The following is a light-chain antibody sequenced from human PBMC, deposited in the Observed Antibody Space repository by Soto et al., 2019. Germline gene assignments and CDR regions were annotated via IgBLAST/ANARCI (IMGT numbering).Light chain of an antibody. CDR3: SSYTSSSTLGYV. CDR2: EVS. J-gene: IGLJ1*01. Sequence: QSLLTHPASLSGSPGQSITISCTGTSSDVGGYNYVSWYQHHPGKAPKLMIYEVSNRPSGVSNRFSGSKSGNTASLIISGLQAEDEADYYCSSYTSSSTLGYVFGTGTKVTVL. V-gene: IGLV2-14*01. CDR1: SSDVGGYNY.